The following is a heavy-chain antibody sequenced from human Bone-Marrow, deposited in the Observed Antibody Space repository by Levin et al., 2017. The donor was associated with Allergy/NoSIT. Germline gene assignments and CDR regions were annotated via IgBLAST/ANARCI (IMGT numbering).Heavy chain of an antibody. J-gene: IGHJ4*02. D-gene: IGHD3-10*01. CDR2: ISYDGSKK. V-gene: IGHV3-30*04. CDR3: ARVDPTGSYDY. CDR1: GFGFRTYP. Sequence: TGGSLRLSCSASGFGFRTYPMDWVRRAPGKGLQWVTSISYDGSKKDYADSVKGRFTISRDNSERTLYLQMNSLRLEDTGVYYCARVDPTGSYDYWGQGTLVTVS.